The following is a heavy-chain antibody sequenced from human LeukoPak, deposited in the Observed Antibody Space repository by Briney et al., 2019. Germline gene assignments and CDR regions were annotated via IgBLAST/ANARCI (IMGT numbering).Heavy chain of an antibody. CDR3: AKGRVGATATYFDY. V-gene: IGHV3-23*01. D-gene: IGHD1-26*01. CDR1: GFTFSGYA. J-gene: IGHJ4*02. CDR2: ISGSGGST. Sequence: PGGSLRLSCAASGFTFSGYAMSWVRQAPGKGLEWVSAISGSGGSTYYADSVKGRFTISRDNSKNTLYLQMNSLRAEDTAVYYCAKGRVGATATYFDYWGQGTLVTVSS.